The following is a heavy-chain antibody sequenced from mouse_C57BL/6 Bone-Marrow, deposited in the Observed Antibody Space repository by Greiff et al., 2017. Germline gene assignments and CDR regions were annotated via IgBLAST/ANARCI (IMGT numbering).Heavy chain of an antibody. CDR3: VRHGGSSPFAY. CDR1: GFSFNTYA. D-gene: IGHD1-1*01. CDR2: IRSKSNNYAT. Sequence: EVMLVESGGGLVQPKGSLKLSCAASGFSFNTYAMNWVRPAPGKGLEWVARIRSKSNNYATYYADSVKDRFTISRDDSESMLYLQMNNLKTEDTAMYYCVRHGGSSPFAYWGQGTLVTVSA. V-gene: IGHV10-1*01. J-gene: IGHJ3*01.